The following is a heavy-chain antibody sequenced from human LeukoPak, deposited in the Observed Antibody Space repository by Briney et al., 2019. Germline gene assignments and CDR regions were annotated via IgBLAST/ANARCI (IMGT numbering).Heavy chain of an antibody. CDR2: ISSSSSYI. CDR1: GFTFSSYS. D-gene: IGHD3-3*01. CDR3: ARDDYYDFWSGYYSPNSHFDY. J-gene: IGHJ4*02. V-gene: IGHV3-21*01. Sequence: PGGSLRLSCAASGFTFSSYSMNWVRQAPGKGLEWVSSISSSSSYIYYADSVKGRFTISRDNAKNSLYLQMNSLRAEDTAVYYCARDDYYDFWSGYYSPNSHFDYWGQGTLVTVSS.